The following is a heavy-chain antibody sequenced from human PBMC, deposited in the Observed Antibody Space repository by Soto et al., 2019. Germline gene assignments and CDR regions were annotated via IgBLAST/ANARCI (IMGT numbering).Heavy chain of an antibody. V-gene: IGHV4-34*01. J-gene: IGHJ5*02. Sequence: SETLSLTCAVYGGSFSGYYWSWIRQPPGKGLEWIGEINHSGSTNYNPSLKSRVTISVDTSKNQFSLKLSSVTAADTAVYYCAGKTTVQLTGNWFEPWGQGTLVTVSS. CDR1: GGSFSGYY. D-gene: IGHD4-17*01. CDR3: AGKTTVQLTGNWFEP. CDR2: INHSGST.